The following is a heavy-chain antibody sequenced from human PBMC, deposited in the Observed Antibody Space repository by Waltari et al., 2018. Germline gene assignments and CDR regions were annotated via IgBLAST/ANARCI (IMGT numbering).Heavy chain of an antibody. D-gene: IGHD3-10*01. J-gene: IGHJ4*02. CDR1: GFTFGDYG. CDR3: TRDLDYSGSGSSYSLRPFDY. CDR2: IRSNPYGGAT. V-gene: IGHV3-49*03. Sequence: EVQLVESGGGLVQPGRYLRLSCTGYGFTFGDYGMSWFRQAPGKGLQWLGFIRSNPYGGATEYAASVKGRFSISRDDSKSIAYLQMNSLKTEDTAVYYCTRDLDYSGSGSSYSLRPFDYWGQGTLVAVSS.